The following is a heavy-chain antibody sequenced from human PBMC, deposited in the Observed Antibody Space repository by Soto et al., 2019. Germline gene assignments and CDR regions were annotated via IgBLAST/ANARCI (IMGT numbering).Heavy chain of an antibody. V-gene: IGHV1-18*01. D-gene: IGHD3-3*01. J-gene: IGHJ6*03. CDR1: GYTFTSYG. CDR3: ARVKAYYDFWSGYYTGDYYCYMDV. CDR2: ISAYNGNT. Sequence: QVQLVQSGAEVKKPGASVKVSCKASGYTFTSYGISWVRQAPGQGLEWMGWISAYNGNTNYAQKLQGRVTMTTDTSTSTAYMELRSLRSDDTAVYYCARVKAYYDFWSGYYTGDYYCYMDVWGKGTTVTVSS.